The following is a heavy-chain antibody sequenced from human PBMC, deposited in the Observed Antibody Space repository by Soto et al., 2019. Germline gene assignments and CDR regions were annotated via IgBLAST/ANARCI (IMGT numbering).Heavy chain of an antibody. CDR2: ISAYNGNT. D-gene: IGHD3-10*01. V-gene: IGHV1-18*01. CDR3: AGFLNGVGFDY. J-gene: IGHJ4*02. CDR1: GYTFSSYG. Sequence: ASVKVSCKASGYTFSSYGISWVRQAPGQGLEWMGWISAYNGNTKYAQKLQGRVTMTTDTSTSTAYMELRSLRSDDTAVYYCAGFLNGVGFDYWGQGTLVTVSS.